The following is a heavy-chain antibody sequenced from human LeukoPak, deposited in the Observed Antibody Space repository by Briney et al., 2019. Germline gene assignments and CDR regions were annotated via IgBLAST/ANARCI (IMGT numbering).Heavy chain of an antibody. CDR1: GGSIDSTNW. V-gene: IGHV4-4*02. J-gene: IGHJ4*02. CDR3: ARSHDHLWGNYPDY. Sequence: SETLSLTCAVSGGSIDSTNWWNWVRQPPGKGLEWIGEIHHDGRINYNPSLKSRVTLSVDKSKNQFSLRLNSVTAADTAMYYCARSHDHLWGNYPDYWGQGTLVTVSS. D-gene: IGHD3-16*02. CDR2: IHHDGRI.